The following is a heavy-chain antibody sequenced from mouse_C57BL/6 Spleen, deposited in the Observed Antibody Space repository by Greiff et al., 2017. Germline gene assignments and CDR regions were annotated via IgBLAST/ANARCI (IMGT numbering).Heavy chain of an antibody. D-gene: IGHD1-1*01. J-gene: IGHJ3*01. CDR3: ARSGSYGSSYGWFAY. CDR1: GYAFSSYW. CDR2: IYPGDGDT. V-gene: IGHV1-80*01. Sequence: VQLQQSGAELVKPGASVKISCKASGYAFSSYWMNWVKKRPGKGLEWIGQIYPGDGDTNYNGKFTGKATLTADKSSSTAYMQLSSLTSEDSAVYFCARSGSYGSSYGWFAYWGQGTLVTVSA.